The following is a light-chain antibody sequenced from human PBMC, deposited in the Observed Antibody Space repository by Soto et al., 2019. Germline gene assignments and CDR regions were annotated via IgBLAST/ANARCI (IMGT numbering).Light chain of an antibody. CDR1: SSDVGGYTY. J-gene: IGLJ1*01. V-gene: IGLV2-14*01. CDR2: DVS. Sequence: QSALTQPASVSGSPGQSITISCTGTSSDVGGYTYVSWYQQHPGKAPKLMMYDVSNRPSGVSNRFSGSKSGNTASLTISGLQAEDDSDYYSSSYTSSSTLPYVFGTGTKVTVL. CDR3: SSYTSSSTLPYV.